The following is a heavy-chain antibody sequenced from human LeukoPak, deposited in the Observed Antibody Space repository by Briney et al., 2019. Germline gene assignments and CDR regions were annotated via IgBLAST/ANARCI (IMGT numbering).Heavy chain of an antibody. J-gene: IGHJ4*02. CDR3: ARDTFQPGLTDS. V-gene: IGHV3-21*05. Sequence: GGSLRLSCAASGFTFSRYAMNWVRQAPGKGLQWVSYINTDSSDIHYADSVKGRFTISRDNARNTLYLQLSSLRAEDSAVYYCARDTFQPGLTDSWAQGTLVTVSS. CDR2: INTDSSDI. D-gene: IGHD2-2*01. CDR1: GFTFSRYA.